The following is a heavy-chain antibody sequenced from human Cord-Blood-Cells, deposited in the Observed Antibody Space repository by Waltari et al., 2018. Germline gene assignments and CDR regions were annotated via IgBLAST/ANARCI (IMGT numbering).Heavy chain of an antibody. V-gene: IGHV3-53*02. CDR1: GFTVSRNY. J-gene: IGHJ5*02. D-gene: IGHD6-13*01. CDR2: IYSGGST. Sequence: EVQLVETGGGLIQPGGSLRLSCAASGFTVSRNYMSWVRQAPGKGLEWVSVIYSGGSTYYADSVKGRFTISRDNSKNTLYLQMNSLRAEDTAVYYCAREWGIAAAVGWFDPWGQGTLVTVSS. CDR3: AREWGIAAAVGWFDP.